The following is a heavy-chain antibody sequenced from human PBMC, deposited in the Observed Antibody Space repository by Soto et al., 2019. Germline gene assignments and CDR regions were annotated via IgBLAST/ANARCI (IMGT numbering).Heavy chain of an antibody. V-gene: IGHV3-23*01. CDR1: GFTFSSYA. Sequence: GGSLRLSCAASGFTFSSYAMSWVRQAPGKGLEWVSAISGSGGGTYYADSVKGRFTISRDNSKNTLYLQMNSLRAEDTAVYYCASSTPYSSSSDYYYYMDVWGKGTTVTVSS. CDR2: ISGSGGGT. J-gene: IGHJ6*03. CDR3: ASSTPYSSSSDYYYYMDV. D-gene: IGHD6-6*01.